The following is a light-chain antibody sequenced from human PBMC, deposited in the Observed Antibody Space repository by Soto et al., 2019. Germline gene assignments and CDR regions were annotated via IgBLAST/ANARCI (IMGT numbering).Light chain of an antibody. J-gene: IGKJ1*01. CDR3: QPLRT. V-gene: IGKV1-5*01. Sequence: IQGTKSPATLSASVGDRVTITGRASQSISIWLDWYQQKPGKAPKLLIYDDYSLESGVTSRFSGSGFGTEFSLTISRLQPDDFGSYYCQPLRTFGQGTKVDI. CDR2: DDY. CDR1: QSISIW.